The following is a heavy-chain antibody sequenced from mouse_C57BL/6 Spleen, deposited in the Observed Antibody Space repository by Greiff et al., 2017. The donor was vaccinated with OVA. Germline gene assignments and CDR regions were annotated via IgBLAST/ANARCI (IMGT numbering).Heavy chain of an antibody. V-gene: IGHV1-4*01. Sequence: VQLQQSGAELARPGASVKMSCKASGYTFTRYTMHWVKQRPGQGLEWIGYINPSSGYTKYNQKFKDKATLTADKSSSTAYMQLSSLTAEDSAVYYCARGDDYDYWGQGTTLTVSS. CDR2: INPSSGYT. CDR3: ARGDDYDY. CDR1: GYTFTRYT. D-gene: IGHD2-4*01. J-gene: IGHJ2*01.